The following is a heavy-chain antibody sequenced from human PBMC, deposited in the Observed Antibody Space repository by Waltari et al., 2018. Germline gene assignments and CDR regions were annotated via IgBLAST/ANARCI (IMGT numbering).Heavy chain of an antibody. V-gene: IGHV4-59*01. D-gene: IGHD6-19*01. CDR1: GGSISSYY. CDR2: IYYSGST. Sequence: QVQLQESGPGLVKPTETLSLTCTVSGGSISSYYWSWIRQPPGKGLEWIGYIYYSGSTNYNPSLKSRVTISVDTSKNQFSLKLSSVTAADTAVYYCASGGYSSGWSFYFDYWGQGTLVTVSS. CDR3: ASGGYSSGWSFYFDY. J-gene: IGHJ4*02.